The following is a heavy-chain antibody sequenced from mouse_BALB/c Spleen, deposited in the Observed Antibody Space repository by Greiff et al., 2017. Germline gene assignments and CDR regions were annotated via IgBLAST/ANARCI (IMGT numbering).Heavy chain of an antibody. CDR3: ARGGGTARLFAY. Sequence: EVQLVESGGGLVQPGGSLKLSCAASGFTFSSYTMSWVRQTPEKRLEWVAYISNGGGSTYYPDSVKGRFTISRDNAKNTLYLQMSSLKSEDTAMYYCARGGGTARLFAYWSQGTLVTVSA. V-gene: IGHV5-12-2*01. CDR1: GFTFSSYT. J-gene: IGHJ3*01. CDR2: ISNGGGST. D-gene: IGHD3-1*01.